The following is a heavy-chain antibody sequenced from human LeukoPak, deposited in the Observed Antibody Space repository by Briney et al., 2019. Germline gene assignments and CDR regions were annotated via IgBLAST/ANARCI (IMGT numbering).Heavy chain of an antibody. D-gene: IGHD7-27*01. CDR3: ARVSVNQFGWSLTGDSAAFDY. CDR2: INPSGGST. V-gene: IGHV1-46*01. Sequence: ASVKVSCKASGYTFTSFYMHWVRQAPGQGLEWMGIINPSGGSTSYAQKFQGRVTMIRDTSTSTVYMELSSLRSEDTAVYYCARVSVNQFGWSLTGDSAAFDYWGQGTLVTVSS. J-gene: IGHJ4*02. CDR1: GYTFTSFY.